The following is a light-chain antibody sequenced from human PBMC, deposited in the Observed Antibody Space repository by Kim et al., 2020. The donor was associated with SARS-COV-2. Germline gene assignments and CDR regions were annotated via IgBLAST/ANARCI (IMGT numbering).Light chain of an antibody. CDR3: QSYDSSLSGSGV. J-gene: IGLJ1*01. CDR2: GNS. CDR1: SSNIGAGDD. Sequence: VAIACSGISSNIGAGDDVHWYQQLPGAAPKLLIYGNSNRPSGVPDRFSRSKSGTSASLAITGLQAEDEADYYCQSYDSSLSGSGVFGTGTKVTVL. V-gene: IGLV1-40*01.